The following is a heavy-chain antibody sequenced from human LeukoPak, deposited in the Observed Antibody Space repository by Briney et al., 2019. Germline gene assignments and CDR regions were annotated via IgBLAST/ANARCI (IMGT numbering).Heavy chain of an antibody. CDR3: AKDRTSGRLWFGELLDY. CDR1: GFTFDDYA. V-gene: IGHV3-9*01. Sequence: GGSLRLSCAASGFTFDDYAMHWVRQAPGKGLEWVSGISWNSGSIGYADSVKGRFTISRDNAKNSLYLQMNSLRAEDTALYYCAKDRTSGRLWFGELLDYWGHGTLVTVSS. D-gene: IGHD3-10*01. CDR2: ISWNSGSI. J-gene: IGHJ4*01.